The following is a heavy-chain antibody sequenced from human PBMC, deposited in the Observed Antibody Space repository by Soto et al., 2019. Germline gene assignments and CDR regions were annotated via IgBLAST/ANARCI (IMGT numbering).Heavy chain of an antibody. J-gene: IGHJ5*02. V-gene: IGHV2-5*01. Sequence: QITLKESGPTLVKPTQTLTLTCTFSGFSLRTSGVGVGWIRQPPGKALEWLALIYWNDDKRYSPSLKSRLTITKDTSKNQVVLTMTNMDPVDTATYYCAHTKSSRIVVVPAAIDNWFDPWGQGTLVTVSS. CDR2: IYWNDDK. D-gene: IGHD2-2*01. CDR1: GFSLRTSGVG. CDR3: AHTKSSRIVVVPAAIDNWFDP.